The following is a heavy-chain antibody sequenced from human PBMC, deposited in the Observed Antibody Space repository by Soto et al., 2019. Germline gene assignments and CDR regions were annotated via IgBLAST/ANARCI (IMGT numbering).Heavy chain of an antibody. Sequence: QVQLVQSGAEVKKPGASVKVSCKASGYTFTSYGISWVRQAPGQGLEWMGWISAYNGNTNYAQKLQGRVTMTTDTAXXTXYXXRRSLRSDDTAVYYCAREGGYCSGGSCYPEYYFDYWGQGTLVTVSS. CDR1: GYTFTSYG. V-gene: IGHV1-18*01. J-gene: IGHJ4*02. D-gene: IGHD2-15*01. CDR3: AREGGYCSGGSCYPEYYFDY. CDR2: ISAYNGNT.